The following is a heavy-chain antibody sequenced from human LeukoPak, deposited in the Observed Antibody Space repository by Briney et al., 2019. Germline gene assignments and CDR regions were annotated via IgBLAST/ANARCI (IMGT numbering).Heavy chain of an antibody. J-gene: IGHJ4*02. CDR2: IHYTGST. Sequence: SETLSLTCTVSGGSIRTYYWSWIRQPPGKGLEWIGYIHYTGSTYYNPSLKSRVTMSVDTSENQFSLRLNSMTAADTVVYYCAPYDSSITATYFDYWGQGTLVTVSS. V-gene: IGHV4-59*01. CDR3: APYDSSITATYFDY. CDR1: GGSIRTYY. D-gene: IGHD3-22*01.